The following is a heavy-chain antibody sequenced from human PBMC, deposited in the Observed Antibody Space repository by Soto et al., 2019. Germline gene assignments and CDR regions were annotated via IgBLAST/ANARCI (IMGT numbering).Heavy chain of an antibody. CDR3: ARDTAMVLGP. D-gene: IGHD5-18*01. J-gene: IGHJ5*02. Sequence: HPXVSLRLSCAASGFTFSSYAMHGVRQAPGKGLEWVAVISYDGSNKYYADSVKGRFTISRDNSKNTLYLQMNSLRAEDTAVYYCARDTAMVLGPWGQGTLVTVSS. CDR2: ISYDGSNK. CDR1: GFTFSSYA. V-gene: IGHV3-30-3*01.